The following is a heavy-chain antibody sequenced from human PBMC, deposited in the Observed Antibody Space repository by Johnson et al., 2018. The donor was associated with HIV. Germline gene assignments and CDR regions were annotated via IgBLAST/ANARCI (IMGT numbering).Heavy chain of an antibody. V-gene: IGHV3-13*01. CDR3: AKSVRDNCWSGYQGDDAFDI. D-gene: IGHD3-3*01. CDR2: IGTAGDT. Sequence: VQLVESGGGVVQPGRSLRLSCAASGFTFTSYGMHWVRQATGKGLEWVSAIGTAGDTYYPGSVKGRFTISRDNSKNTLYLQMNSLRAEDTAVYYCAKSVRDNCWSGYQGDDAFDIWGQGTMVTVSS. CDR1: GFTFTSYG. J-gene: IGHJ3*02.